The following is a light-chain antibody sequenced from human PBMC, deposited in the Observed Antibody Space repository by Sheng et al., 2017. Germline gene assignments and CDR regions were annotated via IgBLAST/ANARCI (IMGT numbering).Light chain of an antibody. J-gene: IGKJ4*01. CDR2: DTS. CDR3: HQYISSPLT. V-gene: IGKV3D-15*01. Sequence: EIVMTQSPATLSVSPGERATLSCRASQSISDKLAWYQQKPGQAPRLLIYDTSNRASGVPARFSGSGSGTDFTLTISSLQAEDVAVYYCHQYISSPLTFGGGPGWRSN. CDR1: QSISDK.